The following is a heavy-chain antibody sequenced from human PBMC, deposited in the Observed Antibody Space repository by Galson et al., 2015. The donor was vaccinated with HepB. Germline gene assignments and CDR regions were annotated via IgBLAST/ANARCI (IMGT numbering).Heavy chain of an antibody. CDR3: ARQLAYCVANTCQIFFDY. CDR1: GDSVSSNSAA. Sequence: CAISGDSVSSNSAAWNWIRQSPSRGLEWLGRTYYRSKWYNSYAVSVKSRITINPDTIKNQFSLQLNSVTPEDTAIYYCARQLAYCVANTCQIFFDYWGQGTLVTVSS. V-gene: IGHV6-1*01. J-gene: IGHJ4*02. CDR2: TYYRSKWYN. D-gene: IGHD2-21*01.